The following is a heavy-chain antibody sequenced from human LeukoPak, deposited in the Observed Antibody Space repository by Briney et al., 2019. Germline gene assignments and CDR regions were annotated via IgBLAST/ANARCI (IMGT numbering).Heavy chain of an antibody. CDR1: GGSISSGDYY. D-gene: IGHD3-3*01. CDR2: SYYSGST. Sequence: SETLSLTCTVSGGSISSGDYYWGWIRQTPGKGLEWIGYSYYSGSTYYNPSLKSRVTISVDTSKNQFSLKLSSVTAADTAVYYCARARGQHYDFWSGPYDYFDYWGQGTLVTVSS. J-gene: IGHJ4*02. V-gene: IGHV4-30-4*08. CDR3: ARARGQHYDFWSGPYDYFDY.